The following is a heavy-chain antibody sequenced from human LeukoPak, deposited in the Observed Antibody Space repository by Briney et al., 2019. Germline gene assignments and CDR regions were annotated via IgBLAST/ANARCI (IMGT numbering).Heavy chain of an antibody. CDR3: ARDQNYFDSTAYYGIDC. CDR1: GYSFSGYY. Sequence: ASVKVSCKASGYSFSGYYIHWVRQAPGQGLEWMGWINPNSGATNYAQKFHGTVTMTRDTFTSTAYMELTRLKSDDTGIYYCARDQNYFDSTAYYGIDCWGQGTRVTVSS. D-gene: IGHD3-22*01. J-gene: IGHJ4*02. V-gene: IGHV1-2*02. CDR2: INPNSGAT.